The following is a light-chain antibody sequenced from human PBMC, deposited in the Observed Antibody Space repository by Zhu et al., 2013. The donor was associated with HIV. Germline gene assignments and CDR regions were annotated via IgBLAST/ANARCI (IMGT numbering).Light chain of an antibody. V-gene: IGKV3-20*01. J-gene: IGKJ1*01. CDR1: QSLTSTY. CDR3: QQYGSSPWT. CDR2: GGS. Sequence: DIVLTQSPGTLSLSPGERATLSCRASQSLTSTYLAWYQQKPGQAPRLLIYGGSTRATGIPDRFSGSGSGTDFTLSISRLEPEDFAVYYCQQYGSSPWTFGQGTKVEIK.